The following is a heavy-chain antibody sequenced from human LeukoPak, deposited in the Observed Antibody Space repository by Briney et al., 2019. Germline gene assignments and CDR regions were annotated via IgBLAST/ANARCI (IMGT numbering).Heavy chain of an antibody. CDR2: VDANGRTT. J-gene: IGHJ4*02. CDR1: GFTVTHYA. CDR3: ARGDPSSSWYFDY. D-gene: IGHD6-13*01. V-gene: IGHV3-64*04. Sequence: GGSLRLSCSASGFTVTHYAMHWVRQAPGKGLEYVSAVDANGRTTYYADSVKGRFTISRDNSKNTLYLQMNSLRAEDTAVYYCARGDPSSSWYFDYWGQGTLVTVSS.